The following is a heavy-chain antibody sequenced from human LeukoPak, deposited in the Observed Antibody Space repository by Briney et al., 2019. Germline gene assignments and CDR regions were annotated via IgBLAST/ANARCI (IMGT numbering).Heavy chain of an antibody. V-gene: IGHV1-18*01. CDR3: ARVGAYCTSTSCLDY. CDR1: GYTFTNYG. J-gene: IGHJ4*02. Sequence: ASVKVSCKASGYTFTNYGISWVRQAPGQGLEWMGWISAYNGNTNYAQKLQGRVAMTTDTSTSTAYMELRSLTSDDTAVYYCARVGAYCTSTSCLDYWGQGTLVTVSS. CDR2: ISAYNGNT. D-gene: IGHD2-2*01.